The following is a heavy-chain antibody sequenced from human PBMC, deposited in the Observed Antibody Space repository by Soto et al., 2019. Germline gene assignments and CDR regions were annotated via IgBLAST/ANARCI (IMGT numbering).Heavy chain of an antibody. D-gene: IGHD1-1*01. CDR2: IYYSGST. V-gene: IGHV4-59*01. CDR3: ARAEPESPYFDY. J-gene: IGHJ4*02. Sequence: PSETLSLTCTVSGGSISSYYWSWIRQPPGKGLEWIGYIYYSGSTNYNPPLKSRVTISVDTSKNQFSLKLSSVTAADTAVYYCARAEPESPYFDYWGQGTLVTVSS. CDR1: GGSISSYY.